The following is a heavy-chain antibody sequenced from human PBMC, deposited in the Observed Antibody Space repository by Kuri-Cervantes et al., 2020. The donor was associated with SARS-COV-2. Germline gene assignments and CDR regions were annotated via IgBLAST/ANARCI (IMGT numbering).Heavy chain of an antibody. J-gene: IGHJ3*02. Sequence: ASVKVSCKASGYTFTGYFIHWVRQAPGQGLEWMGWIIPNSGGTNYAQKFQGRVTMTRDTSISTAYMELSRLRSDDTAVYYCARDRDDAFDIWGQGTMVTVSS. CDR2: IIPNSGGT. V-gene: IGHV1-2*02. CDR1: GYTFTGYF. CDR3: ARDRDDAFDI.